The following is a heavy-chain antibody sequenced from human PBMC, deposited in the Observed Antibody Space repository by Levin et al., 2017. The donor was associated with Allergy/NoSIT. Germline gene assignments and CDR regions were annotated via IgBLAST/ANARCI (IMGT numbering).Heavy chain of an antibody. CDR2: ISGSGGST. D-gene: IGHD3-22*01. Sequence: PGGSLRLSCAASGFTFSSYAMSWVRQAPGKGLEWVSAISGSGGSTYYADSVKGRFTISRDNSKNTLYLQMNSLRAEDTAVYYCAKHLYYDSSGYYLFGYWGQGTLVTVSS. J-gene: IGHJ4*02. V-gene: IGHV3-23*01. CDR3: AKHLYYDSSGYYLFGY. CDR1: GFTFSSYA.